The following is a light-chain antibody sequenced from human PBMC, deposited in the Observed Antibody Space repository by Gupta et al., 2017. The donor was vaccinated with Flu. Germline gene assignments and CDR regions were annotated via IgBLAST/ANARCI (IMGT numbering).Light chain of an antibody. V-gene: IGKV4-1*01. CDR2: WAS. J-gene: IGKJ1*01. CDR3: QQADSTPCT. CDR1: QSVLYRSNNKNY. Sequence: DIVMTQSPDSLAVSLGERATINCKSSQSVLYRSNNKNYLSWYQQKAGQPPKLLIYWASTRETGIPDRFSGSGSGTDFTLTISSLQAEDVAVYYCQQADSTPCTFGQGTKVEIK.